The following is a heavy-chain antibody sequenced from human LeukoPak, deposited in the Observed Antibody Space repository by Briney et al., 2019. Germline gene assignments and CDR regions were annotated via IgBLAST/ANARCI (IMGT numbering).Heavy chain of an antibody. D-gene: IGHD4-17*01. V-gene: IGHV3-21*01. J-gene: IGHJ4*02. CDR2: ISYNSNYI. CDR3: ARYMYYGDYEIDY. CDR1: GFTFSSHG. Sequence: PGGSLRLSCVRSGFTFSSHGMNWVRQAPGKGLEWVSFISYNSNYIFYADSVKGRFTISRDNAKNSLYLQMNSLRAEDTAVYYCARYMYYGDYEIDYWGQGTLVTVSS.